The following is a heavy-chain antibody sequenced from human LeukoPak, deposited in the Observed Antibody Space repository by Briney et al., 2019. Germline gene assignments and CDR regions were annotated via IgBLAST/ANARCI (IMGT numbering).Heavy chain of an antibody. Sequence: PSETLSLTCSISGYSISSGYFWGWIRQPPGKGLEWIGNIRHDGITYYNPSLKSRVTISLDPSKNPFSLKLTSVAAADTALYHCARVHYYDASDYSTSNWFDPWGQGTLVTVSS. V-gene: IGHV4-38-2*02. CDR1: GYSISSGYF. CDR2: IRHDGIT. J-gene: IGHJ5*02. CDR3: ARVHYYDASDYSTSNWFDP. D-gene: IGHD3-22*01.